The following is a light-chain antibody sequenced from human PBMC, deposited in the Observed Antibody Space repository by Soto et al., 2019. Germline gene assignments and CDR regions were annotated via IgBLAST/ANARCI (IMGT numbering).Light chain of an antibody. CDR1: SSVVGAYSS. CDR2: KGT. V-gene: IGLV2-23*01. Sequence: QSVRAQPAFVSGYTGQTITISCTGTSSVVGAYSSVSWNQQHPNRAPQVIIYKGTQRPSGVSNRFSGSTSGNAASLTISGFQADDEANYLCCSSSPESTQVFGTGTKVTIL. J-gene: IGLJ1*01. CDR3: CSSSPESTQV.